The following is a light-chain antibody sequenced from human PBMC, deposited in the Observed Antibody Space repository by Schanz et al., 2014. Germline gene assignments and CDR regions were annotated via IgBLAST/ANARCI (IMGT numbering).Light chain of an antibody. CDR1: QSVSSN. V-gene: IGKV3-15*01. Sequence: EVVLTQSPATLSLSPGDRATLSCRASQSVSSNLAWYQQKPGQAPRLLIYDASNRATGIPVRFSGSGSGTEFTLTISSLQYEDFAVYYCQQYNNWPLTFGQGTTVEIK. J-gene: IGKJ1*01. CDR2: DAS. CDR3: QQYNNWPLT.